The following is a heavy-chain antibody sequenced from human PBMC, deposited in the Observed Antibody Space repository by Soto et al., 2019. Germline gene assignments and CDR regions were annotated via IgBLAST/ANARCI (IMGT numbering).Heavy chain of an antibody. J-gene: IGHJ3*02. CDR3: AKDLTSVAYDAFDI. CDR2: ISYDGSNK. CDR1: GFIFSSYD. V-gene: IGHV3-30*18. D-gene: IGHD3-16*01. Sequence: SLRLSCAASGFIFSSYDMHWVRQAPGKGLEWVAFISYDGSNKYYADSVKGRFTISRDNSKNTLYLQMNSLRAEATAVYYCAKDLTSVAYDAFDIWGQGTMVTVSS.